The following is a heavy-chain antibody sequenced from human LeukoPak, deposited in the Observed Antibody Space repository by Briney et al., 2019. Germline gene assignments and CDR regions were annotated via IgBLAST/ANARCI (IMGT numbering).Heavy chain of an antibody. CDR2: INPNSGGT. CDR3: ARGNRRRYYYDSSGCYLFDY. CDR1: GYTFTGYY. V-gene: IGHV1-2*02. D-gene: IGHD3-22*01. Sequence: ASVKVSCKASGYTFTGYYMHWVRQAPGQGLEWMGWINPNSGGTNYAQKFQGRVTMTRDTSISTAYMELSRLRSDDTAVYYCARGNRRRYYYDSSGCYLFDYWGQGTLVTVSS. J-gene: IGHJ4*02.